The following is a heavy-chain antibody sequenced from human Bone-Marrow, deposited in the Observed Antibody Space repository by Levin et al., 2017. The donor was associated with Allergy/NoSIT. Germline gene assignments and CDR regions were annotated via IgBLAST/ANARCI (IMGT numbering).Heavy chain of an antibody. Sequence: GESLKISCAASGFTFDTYALNWVRQAPGKGLEWVSIIDGSGGSTHYADSVKGRFTLSRDNSKNTVYLQMNSLRAEDTALYYCARDPRDTTVSYAHYYYYSYMDVWGVGTTVTVSS. J-gene: IGHJ6*03. CDR2: IDGSGGST. CDR3: ARDPRDTTVSYAHYYYYSYMDV. D-gene: IGHD5-18*01. V-gene: IGHV3-23*01. CDR1: GFTFDTYA.